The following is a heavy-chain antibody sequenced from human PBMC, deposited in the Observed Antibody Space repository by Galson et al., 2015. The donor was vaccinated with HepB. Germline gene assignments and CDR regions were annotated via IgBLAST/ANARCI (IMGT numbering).Heavy chain of an antibody. CDR2: IYISGST. V-gene: IGHV4-61*02. Sequence: VSGGSISSGSYYWSWIRQPAGRGLEWIGRIYISGSTNYNPSLKSRVTISVDTSKNQFSLKLSSVTAADTAVYYCASGWMYYFDYWGLGTLVTVSS. J-gene: IGHJ4*02. CDR1: GGSISSGSYY. D-gene: IGHD6-19*01. CDR3: ASGWMYYFDY.